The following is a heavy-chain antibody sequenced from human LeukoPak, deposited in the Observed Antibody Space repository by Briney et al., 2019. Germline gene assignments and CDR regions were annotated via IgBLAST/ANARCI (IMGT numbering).Heavy chain of an antibody. CDR1: GYTFTGYY. D-gene: IGHD2-2*02. J-gene: IGHJ4*02. CDR3: ARDQGRIVVVPAAIGY. Sequence: GASVKVSCKASGYTFTGYYMHWVRQAPGQGLEWMGWINPNSGGTNYAQKFQGRVTMTRDTSISTAYMELSRLRSDDTAVYYCARDQGRIVVVPAAIGYWGQGTLVTVSS. CDR2: INPNSGGT. V-gene: IGHV1-2*02.